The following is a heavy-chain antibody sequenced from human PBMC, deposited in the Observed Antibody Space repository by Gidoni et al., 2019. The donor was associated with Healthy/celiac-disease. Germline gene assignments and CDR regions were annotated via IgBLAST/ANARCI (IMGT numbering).Heavy chain of an antibody. CDR3: ARDRVEYSSLGGFDY. V-gene: IGHV1-69*01. CDR2: IIPIFGTA. Sequence: QVQLVQSGAEVKKPGSSVKVSCTASGGPFSRYAISWVRQAPGQGLEWMGGIIPIFGTANYAQKFQGRVTITADESTSTAYMELSSLRSEDTAVYYCARDRVEYSSLGGFDYWGQGTLVTVSS. J-gene: IGHJ4*02. D-gene: IGHD6-6*01. CDR1: GGPFSRYA.